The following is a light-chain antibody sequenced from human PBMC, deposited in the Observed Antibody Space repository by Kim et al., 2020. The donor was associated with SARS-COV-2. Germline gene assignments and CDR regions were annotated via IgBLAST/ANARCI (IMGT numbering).Light chain of an antibody. CDR3: QAWDSSTAV. CDR1: KLGDKY. CDR2: QDS. J-gene: IGLJ3*02. V-gene: IGLV3-1*01. Sequence: SYELTQPPSVSVSPGQTDSITCSGDKLGDKYACWYQQKPGQSPVLVIYQDSKRPSGIPERFSGSNSGNTATLTISGTQAMDEADYYCQAWDSSTAVFGGGTHLTV.